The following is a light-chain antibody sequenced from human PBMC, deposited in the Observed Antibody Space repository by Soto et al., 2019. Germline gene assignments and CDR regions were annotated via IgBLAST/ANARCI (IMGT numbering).Light chain of an antibody. CDR2: DAS. J-gene: IGKJ1*01. V-gene: IGKV3-20*01. CDR1: QSVRRY. CDR3: QQYDSSPRT. Sequence: EIVLTQSPGTLSLSPGETLSLSCRSSQSVRRYLAWYQHKPGQAPRLLIYDASNRATGIPDRFSGSGTGTDFTLTITRREPEDFSVYYCQQYDSSPRTFGHGTNVEIK.